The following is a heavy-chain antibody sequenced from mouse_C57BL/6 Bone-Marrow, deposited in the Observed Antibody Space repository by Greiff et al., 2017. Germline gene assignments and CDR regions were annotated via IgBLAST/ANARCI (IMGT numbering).Heavy chain of an antibody. CDR1: GFTFSSYG. D-gene: IGHD1-1*01. CDR2: ISSGGSYT. V-gene: IGHV5-6*02. Sequence: EVKLQESGGDLVKPGGSLKLSCAASGFTFSSYGMSWVRQTPDKRLEWVATISSGGSYTYYPDSVKGRFTISRDNAKNTLYLQMSSLKSEDTAMYYCARRYYGSSYAMDYWGQGTSVTVSS. J-gene: IGHJ4*01. CDR3: ARRYYGSSYAMDY.